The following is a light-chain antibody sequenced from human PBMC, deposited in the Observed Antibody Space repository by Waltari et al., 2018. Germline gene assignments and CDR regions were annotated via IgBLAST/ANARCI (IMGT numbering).Light chain of an antibody. CDR1: QSISSY. CDR2: AAS. CDR3: QQTYSTPPYN. Sequence: DIQMTQSPSSLSASVGDRVTITCRASQSISSYLNWFQQKPGKAPKLLIYAASNLQSGVPSRCSGSGSGTDFTLTISSLQPEDFATYYCQQTYSTPPYNFGQGTKLEIK. V-gene: IGKV1-39*01. J-gene: IGKJ2*01.